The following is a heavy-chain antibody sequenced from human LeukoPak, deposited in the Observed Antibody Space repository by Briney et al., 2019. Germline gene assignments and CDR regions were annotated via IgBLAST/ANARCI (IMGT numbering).Heavy chain of an antibody. CDR2: INHSGST. CDR1: GGSFSGYY. CDR3: ARGKYYYGN. D-gene: IGHD3-10*01. Sequence: SGTLSLTCAVYGGSFSGYYWSWIRQPPGKGLEWIGEINHSGSTNYNPSLKSRVTISVDTSKNQFSLKLSSVTAADTAVYYCARGKYYYGNWGQGTLVTVSS. J-gene: IGHJ4*02. V-gene: IGHV4-34*01.